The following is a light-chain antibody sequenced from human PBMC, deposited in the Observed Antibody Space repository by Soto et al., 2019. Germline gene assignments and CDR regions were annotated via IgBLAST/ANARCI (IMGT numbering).Light chain of an antibody. J-gene: IGKJ5*01. CDR1: QSVSSSY. CDR2: GAS. CDR3: HQYGRSPRT. V-gene: IGKV3-20*01. Sequence: EIVLTHSQGTLSLSPCERATLSFSASQSVSSSYLAWYQQKPGQAPRLLIYGASSRATGIPDRLSGSGSGTDFTLTISRLEPEDFAVYSCHQYGRSPRTFGQGTRLEIK.